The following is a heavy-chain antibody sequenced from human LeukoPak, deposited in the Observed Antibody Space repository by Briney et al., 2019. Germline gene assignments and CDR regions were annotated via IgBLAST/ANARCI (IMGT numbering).Heavy chain of an antibody. D-gene: IGHD5-12*01. J-gene: IGHJ4*02. CDR1: GGSFSGYY. Sequence: SETLSLTCAVYGGSFSGYYWSWICQPPGKGLEWIGEVNHSGSTNYNPSLKSRVTISVDTSKNQFSLKLSSVTAADTAVYYCARKRRGYGYYFDYWGQGTLVTVPS. CDR3: ARKRRGYGYYFDY. V-gene: IGHV4-34*01. CDR2: VNHSGST.